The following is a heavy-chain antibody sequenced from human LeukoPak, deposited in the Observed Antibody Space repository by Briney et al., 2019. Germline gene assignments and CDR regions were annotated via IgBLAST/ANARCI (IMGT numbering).Heavy chain of an antibody. CDR3: AKSRKIIGTPYYYYGMDV. Sequence: GGSLRLSCAASGFTFSSYAMSWVRQAPGKGLEWVSAISGSGGSTYYADSVRGRFTISRDNSKNTLYLQMNSLRAADTAVYYCAKSRKIIGTPYYYYGMDVWGQGTTVTVSS. CDR1: GFTFSSYA. D-gene: IGHD3-10*01. J-gene: IGHJ6*02. V-gene: IGHV3-23*01. CDR2: ISGSGGST.